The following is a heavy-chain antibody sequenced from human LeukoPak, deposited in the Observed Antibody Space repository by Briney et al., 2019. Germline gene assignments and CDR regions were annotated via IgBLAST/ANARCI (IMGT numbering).Heavy chain of an antibody. CDR3: ARDRPGRLEWLGAMGMDV. CDR1: GFTFSDYY. CDR2: ISSSGSSI. V-gene: IGHV3-11*01. Sequence: PGGSLRLSCAASGFTFSDYYMSWIRQAPGKGLEWVSYISSSGSSIYYADSVKGRFTISRDNAKNSLYLQMNSLRAEDTAVYYCARDRPGRLEWLGAMGMDVWGQGTTVTVSS. D-gene: IGHD3-3*01. J-gene: IGHJ6*02.